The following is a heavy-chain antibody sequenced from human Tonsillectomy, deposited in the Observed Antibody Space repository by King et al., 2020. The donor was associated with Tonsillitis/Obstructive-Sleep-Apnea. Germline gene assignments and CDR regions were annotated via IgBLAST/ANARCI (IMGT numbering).Heavy chain of an antibody. J-gene: IGHJ1*01. CDR2: ISFDGSNK. CDR3: AKEEGYCSGGSCYSAYFQH. V-gene: IGHV3-30*18. D-gene: IGHD2-15*01. Sequence: QLVQSGGGVVQPGRSLRLSCAASGFPLSFYGMHWVRQAPGKGLEWVAVISFDGSNKYYTDSVKGRFTISRDNSKNTIYLQMNSLRAEDTAVYYCAKEEGYCSGGSCYSAYFQHWGQGTLVTVSS. CDR1: GFPLSFYG.